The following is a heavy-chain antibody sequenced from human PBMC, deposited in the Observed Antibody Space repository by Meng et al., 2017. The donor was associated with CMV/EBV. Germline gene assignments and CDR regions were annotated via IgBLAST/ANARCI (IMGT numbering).Heavy chain of an antibody. CDR3: ATLGLLFRPFDGYYGMDV. J-gene: IGHJ6*02. D-gene: IGHD2-21*01. CDR2: IIPIFGTA. Sequence: SAKVSCKASGGTFSSYDISWVRQAPGQGLEWMGGIIPIFGTANYAQKFQGRVTITTDESTSTAYMELSSLRSDDTAVYYCATLGLLFRPFDGYYGMDVWGQGTTVTVSS. V-gene: IGHV1-69*05. CDR1: GGTFSSYD.